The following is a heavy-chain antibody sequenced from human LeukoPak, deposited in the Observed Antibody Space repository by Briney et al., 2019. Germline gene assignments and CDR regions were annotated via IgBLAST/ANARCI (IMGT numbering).Heavy chain of an antibody. Sequence: PSETLSLTCTVSGGSISSYYWSWIRPPPGKGLEWIGYIYYSGSTNYNPSLKSRVTISVDTSKNQFSLKLSSVTAADTAVYYCAGRGYGDYGGSFDYWGQGTLVTVSS. CDR1: GGSISSYY. CDR3: AGRGYGDYGGSFDY. CDR2: IYYSGST. V-gene: IGHV4-59*01. J-gene: IGHJ4*02. D-gene: IGHD4-17*01.